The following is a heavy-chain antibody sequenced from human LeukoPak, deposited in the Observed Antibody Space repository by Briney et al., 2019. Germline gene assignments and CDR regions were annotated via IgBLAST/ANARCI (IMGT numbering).Heavy chain of an antibody. V-gene: IGHV3-30*04. D-gene: IGHD6-13*01. CDR2: ISYDGSNK. CDR1: GFTFSSYA. Sequence: PGRSLRLSCAASGFTFSSYAMHWVRQAPGKGLEWVAVISYDGSNKYYADSVKGRFTISRDNSKNTLYLQMNSLRAEDTALYYCARRSAAGTTYDYWGQGTLVTVSS. J-gene: IGHJ4*02. CDR3: ARRSAAGTTYDY.